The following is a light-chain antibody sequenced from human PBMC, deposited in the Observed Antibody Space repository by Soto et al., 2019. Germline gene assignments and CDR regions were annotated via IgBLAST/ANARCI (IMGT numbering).Light chain of an antibody. CDR3: QKYDSAPWT. V-gene: IGKV1-27*01. CDR1: QGISNY. J-gene: IGKJ1*01. CDR2: TAS. Sequence: DIQMTQSPSSLSASVRDRVTITCRASQGISNYLAWYQQKPGKVPKLLIYTASNLQSWVPSRFSGSGSGTDFTLTISSLQPEDVATYYCQKYDSAPWTFGQGTKVEIK.